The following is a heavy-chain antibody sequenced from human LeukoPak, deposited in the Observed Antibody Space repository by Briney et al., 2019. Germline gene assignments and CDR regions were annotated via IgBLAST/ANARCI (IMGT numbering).Heavy chain of an antibody. V-gene: IGHV4-34*01. CDR3: ARVYSSSWYSFDY. J-gene: IGHJ4*02. CDR1: GGSFSGYY. CDR2: INHSGST. D-gene: IGHD6-13*01. Sequence: SETLSLTCAVYGGSFSGYYWSWIRQPPGKGLDWIGEINHSGSTNYNPSLKSRVTISVDTSKNQFSLKLSSVTAADTAVYYCARVYSSSWYSFDYWGQGTLVIVSS.